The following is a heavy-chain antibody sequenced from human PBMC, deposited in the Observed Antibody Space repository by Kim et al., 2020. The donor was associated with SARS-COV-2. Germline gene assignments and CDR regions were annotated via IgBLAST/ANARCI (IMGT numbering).Heavy chain of an antibody. J-gene: IGHJ4*02. V-gene: IGHV3-23*01. CDR3: AKDTGSSGWLSYFDY. D-gene: IGHD6-19*01. Sequence: DSVKGRFTISRDNSKNTLYLQMNSLRAEDTAVYYCAKDTGSSGWLSYFDYWGQGTLVTVSS.